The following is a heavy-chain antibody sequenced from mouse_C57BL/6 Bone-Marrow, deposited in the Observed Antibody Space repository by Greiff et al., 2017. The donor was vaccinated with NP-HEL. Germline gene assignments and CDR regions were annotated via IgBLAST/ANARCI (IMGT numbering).Heavy chain of an antibody. V-gene: IGHV2-6*03. D-gene: IGHD3-2*02. Sequence: VNVVESGPGLVAPSQSLSITCTVSGFSLTSYGVHWVRQPPGKGLEWLVVIWSDGSTTYYSALKSRLSISKDNSKIQVYLKMNSLQTDDTAMYYCARDRGAGQEAWFAYWGQGTLVTVSA. J-gene: IGHJ3*01. CDR1: GFSLTSYG. CDR3: ARDRGAGQEAWFAY. CDR2: IWSDGST.